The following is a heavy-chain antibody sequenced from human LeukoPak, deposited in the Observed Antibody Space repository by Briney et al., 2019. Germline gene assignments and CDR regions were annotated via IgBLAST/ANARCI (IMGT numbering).Heavy chain of an antibody. CDR1: GFTFSSCG. CDR2: ISYDGSNK. J-gene: IGHJ4*02. V-gene: IGHV3-30*18. CDR3: AKDFMSGGSCPDY. D-gene: IGHD2-15*01. Sequence: PGGSLRLSCAASGFTFSSCGMHWVRQAPGKGLEWVAVISYDGSNKYYADSVKGRFTISRDNSKNTLYLQMNSLRAEDTAVYYCAKDFMSGGSCPDYWGQGTLVTVSS.